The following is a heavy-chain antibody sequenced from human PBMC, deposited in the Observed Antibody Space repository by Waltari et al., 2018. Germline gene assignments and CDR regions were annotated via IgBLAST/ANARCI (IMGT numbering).Heavy chain of an antibody. D-gene: IGHD6-19*01. J-gene: IGHJ4*02. CDR2: VYYVGSP. Sequence: QVHLQASGPGQVKPSETLSLTCPVSDGSISDYYWSWIRQSPGKGLEWIGNVYYVGSPTYNPSLKTRVTISFDTSRRQFALKLTSVTVADTGVYFCAKNSSARPFFDLWGQGTLVTVSS. CDR3: AKNSSARPFFDL. V-gene: IGHV4-59*01. CDR1: DGSISDYY.